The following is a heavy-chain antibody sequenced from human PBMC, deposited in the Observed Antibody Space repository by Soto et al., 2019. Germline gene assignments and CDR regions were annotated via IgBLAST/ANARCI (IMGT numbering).Heavy chain of an antibody. V-gene: IGHV4-59*02. J-gene: IGHJ5*01. CDR2: IYYSGST. Sequence: PSETLSLTCTVSGGSVSSYYWSWIRQPPGKGLEWIGYIYYSGSTNYNPSLKSRVTISVDTSKNQFSLKLSSVTAADTAVYYCGRDRGPKIYCSGTSCYDGGCFASWGRGTLVTVSS. D-gene: IGHD2-2*01. CDR3: GRDRGPKIYCSGTSCYDGGCFAS. CDR1: GGSVSSYY.